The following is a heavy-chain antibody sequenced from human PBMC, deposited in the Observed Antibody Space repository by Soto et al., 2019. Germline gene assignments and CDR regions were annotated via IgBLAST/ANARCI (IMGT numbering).Heavy chain of an antibody. V-gene: IGHV1-69*13. CDR2: IIPIFGTA. J-gene: IGHJ6*02. Sequence: SVKVSCKASGGTFSSYAISWVRQAPGRGLEWMGGIIPIFGTANYAQKFQGRVTITADESTSTAYMELSSLRSEDTAVYYCARDSSPDYYYYYGMDVWGQGTTVTVSS. CDR3: ARDSSPDYYYYYGMDV. CDR1: GGTFSSYA.